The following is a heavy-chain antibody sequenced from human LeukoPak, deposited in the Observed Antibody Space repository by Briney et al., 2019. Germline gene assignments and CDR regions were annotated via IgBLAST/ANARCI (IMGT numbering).Heavy chain of an antibody. CDR2: IRGSGDIT. J-gene: IGHJ4*01. Sequence: GGSLRLSCAASGFTVSSNYMSWVRQAPGKGLEWVSGIRGSGDITYYADSVKGRFTISRDNFKNTLYLQMNSLRAEDTAVYYCAKTRIVCTSVSCPGGGFDYWGHGTLVTVSS. CDR3: AKTRIVCTSVSCPGGGFDY. CDR1: GFTVSSNY. V-gene: IGHV3-23*01. D-gene: IGHD2-2*01.